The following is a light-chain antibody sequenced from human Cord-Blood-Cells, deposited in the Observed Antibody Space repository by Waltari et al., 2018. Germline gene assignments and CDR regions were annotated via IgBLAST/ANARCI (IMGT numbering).Light chain of an antibody. CDR3: QQYYSTPGT. J-gene: IGKJ1*01. CDR1: QSVLYSSNNKNY. CDR2: WAS. Sequence: DIVMTQSPDSLAVSLGERATINCKSSQSVLYSSNNKNYLAWYQQKPGQPPKLLIYWASTRESGVPDRFSGSGSGTDFTLTISSLRAEDVAVYYCQQYYSTPGTFGQGTKVEIK. V-gene: IGKV4-1*01.